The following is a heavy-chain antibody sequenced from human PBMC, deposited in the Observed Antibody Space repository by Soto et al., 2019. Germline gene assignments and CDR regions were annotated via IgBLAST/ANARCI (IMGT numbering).Heavy chain of an antibody. D-gene: IGHD3-16*02. CDR1: GYTFTGYV. Sequence: SLKRDCKTVGYTFTGYVSGWGRKNPGQGLEWMGWISAYNGNTNYAQKLQGRVTMTTDTSTSTAYMELRSLRSDDTAVYYCARDRYDYVWGSYRSTYYYGMDVRGQGTTVTVPS. CDR3: ARDRYDYVWGSYRSTYYYGMDV. CDR2: ISAYNGNT. V-gene: IGHV1-18*01. J-gene: IGHJ6*02.